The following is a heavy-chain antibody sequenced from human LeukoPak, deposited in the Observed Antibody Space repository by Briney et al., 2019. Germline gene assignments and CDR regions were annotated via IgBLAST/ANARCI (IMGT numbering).Heavy chain of an antibody. Sequence: PGGSLRLSCAASGFTFSSYGMHWVRQAPGKGLEGVAVIWYDGSKKYYADSVKGRFTSSRDNSKNTLYLQMNSLRAEDTAVYYCARASGGDHWGQGTLVSVSS. D-gene: IGHD2-21*01. CDR1: GFTFSSYG. J-gene: IGHJ4*02. CDR2: IWYDGSKK. CDR3: ARASGGDH. V-gene: IGHV3-33*01.